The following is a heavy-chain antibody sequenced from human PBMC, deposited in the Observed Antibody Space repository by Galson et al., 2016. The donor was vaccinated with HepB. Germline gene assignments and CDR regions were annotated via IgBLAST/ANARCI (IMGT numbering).Heavy chain of an antibody. CDR2: INAGNGNT. Sequence: SVKVSCKASGYSFTSYAMYWVRQAPGQWLEWVGLINAGNGNTRYSQKFQGRVTITRDTSASTAYMELSSLRSEDTAVYYCARVGGACSSTNCYELYFVTWGQGTLVTVSS. CDR3: ARVGGACSSTNCYELYFVT. D-gene: IGHD2-2*01. J-gene: IGHJ4*02. CDR1: GYSFTSYA. V-gene: IGHV1-3*01.